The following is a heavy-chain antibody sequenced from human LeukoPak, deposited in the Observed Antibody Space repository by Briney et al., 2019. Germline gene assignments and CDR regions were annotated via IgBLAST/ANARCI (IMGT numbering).Heavy chain of an antibody. CDR1: GYTFSNYA. CDR2: INTYNGNP. Sequence: RASVKVSCKASGYTFSNYAMNWVRQAPGQGLEFMGWINTYNGNPTYAQAFTGRFVFSVDTSVSTAYLQISSLKTEDTAVCYCVSMGSDGFDIWGQGTMIIVSS. V-gene: IGHV7-4-1*02. D-gene: IGHD3-16*01. J-gene: IGHJ3*02. CDR3: VSMGSDGFDI.